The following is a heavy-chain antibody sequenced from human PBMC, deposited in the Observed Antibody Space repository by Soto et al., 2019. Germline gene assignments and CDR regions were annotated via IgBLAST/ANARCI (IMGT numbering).Heavy chain of an antibody. D-gene: IGHD3-3*01. J-gene: IGHJ4*02. CDR1: GFTFSSYA. CDR2: ISYDGSNK. CDR3: ARGMMEYYFDY. V-gene: IGHV3-30-3*01. Sequence: GGSLRLSCAASGFTFSSYAMHWVRQAPGKGLEWVAVISYDGSNKYYADSVKGRFTISRDNSKNTLYLQMNSLRAEDTAVYYCARGMMEYYFDYWCQGTLVTVSS.